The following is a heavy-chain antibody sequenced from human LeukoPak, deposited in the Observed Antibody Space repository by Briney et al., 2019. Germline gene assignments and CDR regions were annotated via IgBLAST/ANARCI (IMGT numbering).Heavy chain of an antibody. Sequence: SETLSLTCTVSGGSISSSSYYWGWIRQPLGKGLEWIGSIYYSGSTYYNPSLKSRVTISVDTSKNQFSLKLSSVTAADTAVYYCARVNSAAAGIGVFGYWGQGTLVTVSS. J-gene: IGHJ4*02. V-gene: IGHV4-39*07. CDR1: GGSISSSSYY. D-gene: IGHD6-13*01. CDR2: IYYSGST. CDR3: ARVNSAAAGIGVFGY.